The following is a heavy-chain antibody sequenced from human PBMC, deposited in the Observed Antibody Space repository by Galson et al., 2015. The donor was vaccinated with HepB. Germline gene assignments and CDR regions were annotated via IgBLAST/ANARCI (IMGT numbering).Heavy chain of an antibody. Sequence: SLRLSCAASGFTFGDYAVSWFRQAPGKGLEWVGFIRSKAYGGTTEYAASVRVRFTISRDDSKSIVYLQMNSLKTEDTAVYYCTRVPSRSLSLGLADAFDIWGQGTMVTVSS. D-gene: IGHD6-19*01. CDR3: TRVPSRSLSLGLADAFDI. CDR2: IRSKAYGGTT. V-gene: IGHV3-49*03. CDR1: GFTFGDYA. J-gene: IGHJ3*02.